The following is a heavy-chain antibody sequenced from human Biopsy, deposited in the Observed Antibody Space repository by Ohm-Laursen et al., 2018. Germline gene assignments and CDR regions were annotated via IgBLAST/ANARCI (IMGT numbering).Heavy chain of an antibody. CDR1: GYTFTGYH. CDR3: AVGSHF. Sequence: GASVKVSCKASGYTFTGYHVHWVRQAPGQGLEWMGLINSKSGAANYALKFQGRVTMTRDTSITTGYLEVHRLTVDDTAVYFCAVGSHFWGLGTLVTVSS. V-gene: IGHV1-2*06. J-gene: IGHJ4*02. CDR2: INSKSGAA. D-gene: IGHD1-26*01.